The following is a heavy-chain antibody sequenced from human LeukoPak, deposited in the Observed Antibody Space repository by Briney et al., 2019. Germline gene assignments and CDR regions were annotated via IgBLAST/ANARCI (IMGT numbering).Heavy chain of an antibody. CDR2: IKQDGSEK. CDR1: GFTVSRNY. Sequence: GGSLRLSCAASGFTVSRNYMSWVRQAPGKGLEWVANIKQDGSEKYYVDSVKGRFTISRDNAKNSLYLQMNSLRAEDTALYYCARKSASGNYPLDYWGQGTLVTVSS. J-gene: IGHJ4*02. V-gene: IGHV3-7*03. D-gene: IGHD3-10*01. CDR3: ARKSASGNYPLDY.